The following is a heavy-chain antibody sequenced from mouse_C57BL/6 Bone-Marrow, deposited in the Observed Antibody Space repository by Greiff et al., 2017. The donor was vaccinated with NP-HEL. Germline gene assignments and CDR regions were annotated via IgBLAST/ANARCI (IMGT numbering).Heavy chain of an antibody. D-gene: IGHD1-1*01. Sequence: QVQLQQPGAELVRPGTSVKLSCKASGYTFTSYWMHWVKQRPGQGLEWIGVIDPSDSYTNYNQKFKGKATLTVDTSSSTAYMQLSSLTSEDSAVYYCASTVVAPYWYFDVWGTGTTVTVSS. CDR2: IDPSDSYT. CDR1: GYTFTSYW. V-gene: IGHV1-59*01. CDR3: ASTVVAPYWYFDV. J-gene: IGHJ1*03.